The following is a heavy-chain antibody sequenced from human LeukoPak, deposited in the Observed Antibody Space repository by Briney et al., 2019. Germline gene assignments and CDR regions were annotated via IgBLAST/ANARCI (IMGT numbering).Heavy chain of an antibody. CDR2: IWYDGSNK. CDR3: ARVAGWCSGGSYYPGYYYYGMDV. J-gene: IGHJ6*02. V-gene: IGHV3-33*01. D-gene: IGHD2-15*01. Sequence: GGSLRLSCAASGFTFSSYGMHWVRQAPGKGLEWVAVIWYDGSNKYYADSVKGRFTISRDNSKNTLYLQMNSLRAEDTAVYYCARVAGWCSGGSYYPGYYYYGMDVWGQGTTVTVSS. CDR1: GFTFSSYG.